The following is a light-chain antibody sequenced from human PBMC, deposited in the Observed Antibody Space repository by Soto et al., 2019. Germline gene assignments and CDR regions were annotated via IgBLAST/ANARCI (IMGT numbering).Light chain of an antibody. Sequence: DIQMTQSPSTLSSSVGDRVTITCRASQSIGVWLAWYQQKPRTEPQRLIYNTSTLDSGGPLRFSGSGSGTEFSLTISSLQHHDFVADYCQQYINNFRTFGQGTKVEIK. CDR1: QSIGVW. CDR3: QQYINNFRT. J-gene: IGKJ1*01. CDR2: NTS. V-gene: IGKV1-5*03.